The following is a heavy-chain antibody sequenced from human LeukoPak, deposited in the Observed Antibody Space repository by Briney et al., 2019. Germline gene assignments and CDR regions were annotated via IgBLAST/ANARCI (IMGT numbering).Heavy chain of an antibody. V-gene: IGHV3-64*01. CDR1: GFTFSTYA. Sequence: GGSLRLSCAASGFTFSTYAMYWVRQAPGKGLEYVSAISGSGVNTYYANSVKGRFTISRDNFKNTLFLQLGSLRAEDMAVYYCARDSSLGMDWGQGTLVTVSA. CDR2: ISGSGVNT. J-gene: IGHJ4*02. CDR3: ARDSSLGMD. D-gene: IGHD1-26*01.